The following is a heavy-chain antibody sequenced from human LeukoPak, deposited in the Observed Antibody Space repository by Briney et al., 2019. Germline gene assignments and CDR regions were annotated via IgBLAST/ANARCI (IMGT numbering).Heavy chain of an antibody. CDR1: GFTFSSYE. D-gene: IGHD3-16*01. Sequence: GGSLRLSCAASGFTFSSYEMNWVRQAPGRGLEWVAISYADGNRDYAESLKGRFTISRDNSKNTVDLQMRSLRAEDTAVYYCASGAGLLKYYYYLDVWGRGTTVTISS. V-gene: IGHV3-66*01. J-gene: IGHJ6*03. CDR2: SYADGNR. CDR3: ASGAGLLKYYYYLDV.